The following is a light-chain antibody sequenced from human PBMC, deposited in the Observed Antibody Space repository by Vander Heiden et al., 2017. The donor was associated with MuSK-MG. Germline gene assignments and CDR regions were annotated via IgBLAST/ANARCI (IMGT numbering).Light chain of an antibody. CDR3: LQLNSYRLT. Sequence: DIQLTQSPSFLSASVGDRVTITCRASERISSYLAWYQQKPGRAPNLLIYTASILQTGVPSRFSGSGSGTAFTLTISSLQPEDFATYYCLQLNSYRLTFGGGTKVEI. J-gene: IGKJ4*01. V-gene: IGKV1-9*01. CDR1: ERISSY. CDR2: TAS.